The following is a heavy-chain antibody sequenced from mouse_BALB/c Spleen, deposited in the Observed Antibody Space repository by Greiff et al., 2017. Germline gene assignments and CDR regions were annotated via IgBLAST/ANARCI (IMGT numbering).Heavy chain of an antibody. J-gene: IGHJ4*01. CDR1: GYTFTDYA. CDR3: ASRRGGYDDGDYSGMDY. CDR2: ISTYYGDA. D-gene: IGHD2-2*01. V-gene: IGHV1S137*01. Sequence: QVQLQQSGAELVGPGVSVKISCKGSGYTFTDYAMHWVQQSHAKSLEWIGVISTYYGDASYNQKFKGKATMTVDISTSTAYMELARLTSEDSAIYYCASRRGGYDDGDYSGMDYWGQGTSVTVSA.